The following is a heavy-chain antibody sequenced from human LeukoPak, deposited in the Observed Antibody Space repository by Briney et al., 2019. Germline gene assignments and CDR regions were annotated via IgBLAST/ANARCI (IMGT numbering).Heavy chain of an antibody. Sequence: KPGRSLRLSCAASGFIFNHYAMHWVRHTPGKGLEWVAGIAWDSENIGYADSVKGRFTISRDDAYNSVYLHMNSLRVADTALYFCVKAYSGKHYDYFDYWGQGTLVTVSS. J-gene: IGHJ4*02. CDR2: IAWDSENI. V-gene: IGHV3-9*01. CDR1: GFIFNHYA. D-gene: IGHD1-26*01. CDR3: VKAYSGKHYDYFDY.